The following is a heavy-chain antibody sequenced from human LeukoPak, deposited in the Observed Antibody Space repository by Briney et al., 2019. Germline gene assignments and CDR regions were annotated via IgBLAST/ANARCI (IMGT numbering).Heavy chain of an antibody. J-gene: IGHJ4*02. V-gene: IGHV1-8*01. CDR2: MNPNSGNT. CDR1: GYTFTSYD. D-gene: IGHD3-3*01. Sequence: ASVNVSRKASGYTFTSYDINWVRQATGQGLEWMGWMNPNSGNTGYAQKFQGRVTMTRNTSISTAYMELSSLRSEDTAVYYCARQAYYDFWSGYYTNYYFDYWGQGTLVTVSS. CDR3: ARQAYYDFWSGYYTNYYFDY.